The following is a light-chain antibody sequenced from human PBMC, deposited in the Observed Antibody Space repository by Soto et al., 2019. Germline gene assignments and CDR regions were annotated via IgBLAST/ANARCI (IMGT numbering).Light chain of an antibody. CDR3: LQYETYWT. CDR2: SAS. J-gene: IGKJ1*01. CDR1: RGIGNA. Sequence: DIQMTQSPSSLSASVGDRVTIACRPSRGIGNALAWYQQKPGTVPKLLIHSASTLQSGVPSRFSGSGSGTDFTLTTSSLQPEDVATYYCLQYETYWTFGQGTKVDIK. V-gene: IGKV1-27*01.